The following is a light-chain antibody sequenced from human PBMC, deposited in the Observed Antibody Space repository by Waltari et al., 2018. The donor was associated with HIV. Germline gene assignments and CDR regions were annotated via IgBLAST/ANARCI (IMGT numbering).Light chain of an antibody. CDR2: DVS. J-gene: IGLJ1*01. V-gene: IGLV2-11*01. CDR3: CSYAGSIPFV. Sequence: QSALTQPRSVSGSLGQSVTISCTGTNSDVGRYNYVSWFQQHPGKAPKLMLYDVSKRPSGFPDRVSGSKSGNTASLTSSGLQAEDEADYYCCSYAGSIPFVFGSGTKLTVL. CDR1: NSDVGRYNY.